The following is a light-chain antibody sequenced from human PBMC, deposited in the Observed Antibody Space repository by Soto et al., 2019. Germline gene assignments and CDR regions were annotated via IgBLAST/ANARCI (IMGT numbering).Light chain of an antibody. CDR1: RSNIGAGYV. Sequence: QSVLTQPPSVSGAPGQRVTISCTGSRSNIGAGYVVHWYQQLPGTAPKLLIYANSNRPSGVPDRFSGSKSGTSASLAITGLQAEDEADYYCQSYDSGLSGSYVVFGGGTKLTVL. CDR3: QSYDSGLSGSYVV. J-gene: IGLJ2*01. CDR2: ANS. V-gene: IGLV1-40*01.